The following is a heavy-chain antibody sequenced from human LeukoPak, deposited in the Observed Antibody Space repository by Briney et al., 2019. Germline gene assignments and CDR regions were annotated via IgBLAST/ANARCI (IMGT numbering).Heavy chain of an antibody. CDR1: GYTVTSYY. CDR3: ARGNPGVIDY. CDR2: INPSGGST. V-gene: IGHV1-46*01. D-gene: IGHD3-10*01. J-gene: IGHJ4*02. Sequence: ASVKVSCKSSGYTVTSYYMRWVRQAPGQGLEWMGMINPSGGSTSYAQKFQGRVTMTRDTSTGTVYMELSSLRSEDTAVYYCARGNPGVIDYWGQGTLVTVSS.